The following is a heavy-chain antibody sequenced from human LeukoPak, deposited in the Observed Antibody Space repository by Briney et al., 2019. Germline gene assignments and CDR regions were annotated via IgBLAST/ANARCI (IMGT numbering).Heavy chain of an antibody. D-gene: IGHD7-27*01. CDR3: ARRTGTNPFDY. CDR2: ISSSGSTI. J-gene: IGHJ4*02. Sequence: PGGSLSLSCAASGFTFSSYEMNWVRQAPGNGLEGVSYISSSGSTIYYADSVKGRFTISRDNAKNSLYLQMNSLRAEDTAVYYCARRTGTNPFDYWGQGTLVTVSS. CDR1: GFTFSSYE. V-gene: IGHV3-48*03.